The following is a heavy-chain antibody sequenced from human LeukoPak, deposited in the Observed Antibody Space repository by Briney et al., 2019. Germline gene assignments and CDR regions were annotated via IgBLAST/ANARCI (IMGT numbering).Heavy chain of an antibody. CDR3: ARARGNYDTSGPDY. CDR2: IWSDGSNN. J-gene: IGHJ4*02. V-gene: IGHV3-33*01. CDR1: GFTLSSCG. D-gene: IGHD3-22*01. Sequence: PGGSLRLSCTASGFTLSSCGMHWVRQAPGKGLEWVAVIWSDGSNNYYADSVKGRFTISRDNSKNTLFLQMNSLRAEDTAIYYCARARGNYDTSGPDYWGQGTLVTVSS.